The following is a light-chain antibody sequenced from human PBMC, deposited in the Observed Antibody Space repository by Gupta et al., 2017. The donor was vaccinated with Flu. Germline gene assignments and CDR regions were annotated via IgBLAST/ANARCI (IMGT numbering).Light chain of an antibody. CDR1: TSNIGKNS. CDR2: DSN. Sequence: SVLTQPPSMSAAPGQVVTIPSPGRTSNIGKNSVSWYQQLPGASPQLLIFDSNKRPSEISDRFAASKSGSSATLDITGLQTGDEADYYCAAWDRALSAVVFGGGTRLTVL. J-gene: IGLJ3*02. CDR3: AAWDRALSAVV. V-gene: IGLV1-51*01.